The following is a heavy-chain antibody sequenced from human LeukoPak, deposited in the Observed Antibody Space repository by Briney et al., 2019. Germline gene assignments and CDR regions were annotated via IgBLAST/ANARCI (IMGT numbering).Heavy chain of an antibody. Sequence: SETLSLTCAVYGGSFSGYYWSWIRQPPGKGLEWIGEINHSGSTNYNPSLKSRVTISVDTSKNQFSLKLSSVTAADTAVYYCARGRGSTLLNWGRGTLVTVSS. CDR3: ARGRGSTLLN. CDR2: INHSGST. J-gene: IGHJ4*02. CDR1: GGSFSGYY. D-gene: IGHD3-10*01. V-gene: IGHV4-34*01.